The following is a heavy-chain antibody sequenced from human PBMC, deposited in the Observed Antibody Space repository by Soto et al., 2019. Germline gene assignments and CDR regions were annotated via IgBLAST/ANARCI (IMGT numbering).Heavy chain of an antibody. D-gene: IGHD1-26*01. Sequence: ASVKVSCKASGYTFTSYGISWVRQAPGQGLEWMGWISAYNGNTKYAQKLQGRVTMTTDTSTSTAYMELRSLRSDDTAVYYCARVNSIVGATKNFDYWGQGTLVTVSS. CDR2: ISAYNGNT. CDR1: GYTFTSYG. J-gene: IGHJ4*02. V-gene: IGHV1-18*04. CDR3: ARVNSIVGATKNFDY.